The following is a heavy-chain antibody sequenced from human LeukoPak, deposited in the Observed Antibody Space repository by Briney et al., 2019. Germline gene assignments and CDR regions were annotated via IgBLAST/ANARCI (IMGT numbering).Heavy chain of an antibody. CDR2: IKQDGSEK. V-gene: IGHV3-7*03. J-gene: IGHJ4*02. CDR1: GFTFSNYF. Sequence: SGGSLRLSCAASGFTFSNYFMSWVRQAPGKGLEWVANIKQDGSEKYYVDSVKGRFTISRDNARDSLYLQMNSLRAEDTAVYYCARVRYCGSSSCNHFDSWGQGTLVTVSS. D-gene: IGHD2-2*01. CDR3: ARVRYCGSSSCNHFDS.